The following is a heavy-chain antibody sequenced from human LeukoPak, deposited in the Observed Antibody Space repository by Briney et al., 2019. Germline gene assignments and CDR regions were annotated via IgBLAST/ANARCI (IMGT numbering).Heavy chain of an antibody. Sequence: GGSLRLSCAASGFTFSSYSMNWVRQAPGKGLEWVSAISGSDGRVYYADSVKGRFTISRDNSKNTLYLQMSSLRGEDTAVYYCAKRGAYDSSGYCLDFWGLGTLVTVSS. V-gene: IGHV3-23*01. D-gene: IGHD3-22*01. CDR1: GFTFSSYS. CDR2: ISGSDGRV. CDR3: AKRGAYDSSGYCLDF. J-gene: IGHJ4*02.